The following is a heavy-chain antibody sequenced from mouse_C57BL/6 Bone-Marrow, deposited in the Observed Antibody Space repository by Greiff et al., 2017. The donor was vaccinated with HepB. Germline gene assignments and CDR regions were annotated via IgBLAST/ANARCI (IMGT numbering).Heavy chain of an antibody. CDR2: INPYNGGT. Sequence: VQLKQSGPVLVKPGASVKMSCKASGYTFTDYYMNWVKQSPGKSLEWIGVINPYNGGTSYNQKFKGKATLTVDKSSSTAYMELNSLTSEDSAVYYCARCDLFAYWGQGTLVTVSA. V-gene: IGHV1-19*01. CDR3: ARCDLFAY. J-gene: IGHJ3*01. CDR1: GYTFTDYY.